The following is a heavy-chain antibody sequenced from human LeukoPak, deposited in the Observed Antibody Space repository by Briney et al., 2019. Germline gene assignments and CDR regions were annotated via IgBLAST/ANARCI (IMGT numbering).Heavy chain of an antibody. Sequence: SETLSLTCTVSGVSISSTTYYWGWIRQSPGKGLEWIGTIYYSGSTYYNPSLKSRVTISVDTSKNQFSLKVNSVTAADTAVYYCARDDVKGYFDWTEGGQGTQVTVS. D-gene: IGHD3-9*01. CDR2: IYYSGST. CDR1: GVSISSTTYY. V-gene: IGHV4-39*07. CDR3: ARDDVKGYFDWTE. J-gene: IGHJ4*02.